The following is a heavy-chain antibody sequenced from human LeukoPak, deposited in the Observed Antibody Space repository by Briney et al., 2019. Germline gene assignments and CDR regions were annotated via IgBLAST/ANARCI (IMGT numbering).Heavy chain of an antibody. CDR1: GFTFSGYA. V-gene: IGHV3-64*01. CDR2: ISSNGGST. J-gene: IGHJ4*02. Sequence: GGSLRLSCAASGFTFSGYAMHWVRQAPGKGLEYVSAISSNGGSTYYANSVKGRFTISRDNSKNTLYLQMGSLRAEDMAVYYCARDSGRWLQFRFDYWGQGTLVTVSS. D-gene: IGHD5-24*01. CDR3: ARDSGRWLQFRFDY.